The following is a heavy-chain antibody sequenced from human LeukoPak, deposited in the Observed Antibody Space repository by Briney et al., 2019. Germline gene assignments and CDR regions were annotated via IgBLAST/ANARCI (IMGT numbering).Heavy chain of an antibody. CDR1: GFTFSTYG. D-gene: IGHD1-1*01. V-gene: IGHV3-30*02. CDR2: IQYDGGNE. CDR3: APTGPTGFGYFDY. Sequence: PGGSLRLSCAASGFTFSTYGMHGVRQAPGKGREWVAFIQYDGGNEYYADSVKGRFTISRDNSKNTLYVQMNSLRAEDTAVYYCAPTGPTGFGYFDYWGQGTLVTVSS. J-gene: IGHJ4*02.